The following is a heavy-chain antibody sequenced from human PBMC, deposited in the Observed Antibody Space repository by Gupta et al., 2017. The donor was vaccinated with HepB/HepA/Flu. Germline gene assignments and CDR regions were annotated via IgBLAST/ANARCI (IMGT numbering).Heavy chain of an antibody. D-gene: IGHD3-10*01. CDR2: ISDSSGTII. J-gene: IGHJ4*02. Sequence: EEQLLESGGGWIQRGGWLRLYCAVSGLPFSKYGMSWVRQSPGKGLEWVSSISDSSGTIIYCAESVKGRFTISRDNSKNTVYLQMNSLRGEDTATYYCKIRGDKGYWGQGTLVTVSS. CDR1: GLPFSKYG. CDR3: KIRGDKGY. V-gene: IGHV3-23*01.